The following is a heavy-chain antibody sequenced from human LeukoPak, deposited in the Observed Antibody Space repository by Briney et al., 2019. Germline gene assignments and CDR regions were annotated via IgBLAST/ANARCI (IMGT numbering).Heavy chain of an antibody. J-gene: IGHJ5*02. CDR1: GGSISSYY. CDR3: ARDGSRRGNWFDP. CDR2: IYYSGST. V-gene: IGHV4-59*01. Sequence: SETLSLTCTVSGGSISSYYWSWIRQPPGKGLEWIGYIYYSGSTNYNPSLKSRVTISVDTSKNQFSLELSPVTAADTAVYYCARDGSRRGNWFDPWGQGTLVTVS. D-gene: IGHD1-14*01.